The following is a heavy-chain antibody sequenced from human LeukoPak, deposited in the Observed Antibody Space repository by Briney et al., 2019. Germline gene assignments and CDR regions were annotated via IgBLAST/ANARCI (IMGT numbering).Heavy chain of an antibody. D-gene: IGHD2-2*01. J-gene: IGHJ5*02. V-gene: IGHV4-39*01. CDR3: ARQNIYCSRTSCYEVDWFDP. CDR2: MYYSGST. CDR1: GGSISSSSYY. Sequence: SETLSLTCTVSGGSISSSSYYWGWIRQPPGKGLEWIGSMYYSGSTYYSPSLKSRVTISVDTSKNQFSLKLSSVTAADTAVYYCARQNIYCSRTSCYEVDWFDPWGQGTLVTVSS.